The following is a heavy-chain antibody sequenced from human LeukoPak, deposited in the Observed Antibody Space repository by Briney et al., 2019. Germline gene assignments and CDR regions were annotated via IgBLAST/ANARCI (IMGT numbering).Heavy chain of an antibody. D-gene: IGHD3-22*01. J-gene: IGHJ4*02. V-gene: IGHV3-48*03. Sequence: PGGSLRLSCAASGFTFSSYGVNWVRQAPGKGLEWVSYISSSGTTIYYADSVKGRFTISRDNAKNSLYLQMNSLRAEDTAVYYCAKGQNYYDGSGYYSTDYWGQGTPVTVSS. CDR1: GFTFSSYG. CDR3: AKGQNYYDGSGYYSTDY. CDR2: ISSSGTTI.